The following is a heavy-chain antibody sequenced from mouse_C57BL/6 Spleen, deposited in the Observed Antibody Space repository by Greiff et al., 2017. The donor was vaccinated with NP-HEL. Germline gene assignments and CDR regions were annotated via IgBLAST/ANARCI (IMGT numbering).Heavy chain of an antibody. D-gene: IGHD2-4*01. V-gene: IGHV1-78*01. CDR2: IYPRDGST. CDR1: GYTFTDHT. J-gene: IGHJ3*01. CDR3: ARFYDYDEDWFAY. Sequence: VQRVESDAELVKPGASVKISCKVSGYTFTDHTIHWMKQRPEQGLEWIGYIYPRDGSTKYNEKFKGKATLTADKSSSTAYMQLNSLTSEDSAVYFCARFYDYDEDWFAYWGQGTLVTVSA.